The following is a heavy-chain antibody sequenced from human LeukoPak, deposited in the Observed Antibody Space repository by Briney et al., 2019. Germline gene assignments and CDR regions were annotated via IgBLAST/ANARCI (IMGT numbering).Heavy chain of an antibody. J-gene: IGHJ4*02. D-gene: IGHD6-13*01. CDR1: EFTFSSYT. Sequence: GGSLRLSCAASEFTFSSYTMNWVRQAPGKGLEWVSSISSSSSYIYYADLVKGRFTISRDNAKNSLYLQMNSLRADDTAVYYCARGRRRIAAAGATPPAPYFDYWGQGTLVTVSS. V-gene: IGHV3-21*01. CDR2: ISSSSSYI. CDR3: ARGRRRIAAAGATPPAPYFDY.